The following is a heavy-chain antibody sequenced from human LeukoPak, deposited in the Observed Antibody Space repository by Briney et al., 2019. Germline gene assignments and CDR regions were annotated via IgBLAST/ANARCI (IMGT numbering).Heavy chain of an antibody. D-gene: IGHD6-19*01. CDR3: AKDRGAVAAFDY. CDR2: ISDSNKST. CDR1: GFTFSSYA. V-gene: IGHV3-23*01. Sequence: GGSLRLSCAASGFTFSSYAMSWVRQAPGKGLEWVSIISDSNKSTYYADSVKGRFTTSRDNSKNTLYLQMNSLRAEDTAVYYCAKDRGAVAAFDYWGQGTLVTVSS. J-gene: IGHJ4*02.